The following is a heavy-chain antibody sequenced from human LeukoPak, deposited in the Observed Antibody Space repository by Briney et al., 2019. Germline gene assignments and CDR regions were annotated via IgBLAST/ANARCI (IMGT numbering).Heavy chain of an antibody. Sequence: ASVKVSCKASGYTFTGYYMHWVRQAPGQGLEWMGWISAYNGNTNYAQKLQGRVTMTTDTSTSTAYMELSSLRSEDTAVYYCARSLLVAASSGYYYYMDVWGKGTTVTVSS. CDR2: ISAYNGNT. J-gene: IGHJ6*03. CDR3: ARSLLVAASSGYYYYMDV. D-gene: IGHD2-15*01. V-gene: IGHV1-18*04. CDR1: GYTFTGYY.